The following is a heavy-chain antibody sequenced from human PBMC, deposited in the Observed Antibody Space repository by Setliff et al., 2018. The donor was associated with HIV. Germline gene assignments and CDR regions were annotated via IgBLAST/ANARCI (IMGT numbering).Heavy chain of an antibody. CDR2: FYHSGST. D-gene: IGHD3-16*01. Sequence: SETLSLTCPVWSYAGEPRQESLRDPPGKGLEWIGSFYHSGSTYYNPSLRSRVTISVDTSKNQFSLKLSSVTAADTAVYYCARLGHTFGGPGYWGQGTLVTVSS. CDR1: SYAGEPR. CDR3: ARLGHTFGGPGY. V-gene: IGHV4-38-2*01. J-gene: IGHJ4*02.